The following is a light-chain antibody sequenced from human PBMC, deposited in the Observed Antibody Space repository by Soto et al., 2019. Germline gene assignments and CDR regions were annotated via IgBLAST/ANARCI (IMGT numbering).Light chain of an antibody. Sequence: EVEMTQSPGTLSVSAGESATLSCRASLSVSSNVAWYQQKPGQAPRLLIYGASTRATGIPDRFSGSGSGTEFSLTISSLQSEDFAVYYCQQYNDRPKTFGQGTKVEIK. CDR1: LSVSSN. J-gene: IGKJ1*01. CDR3: QQYNDRPKT. V-gene: IGKV3-15*01. CDR2: GAS.